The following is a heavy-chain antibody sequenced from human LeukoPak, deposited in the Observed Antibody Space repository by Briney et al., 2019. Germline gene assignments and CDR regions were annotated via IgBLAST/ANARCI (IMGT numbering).Heavy chain of an antibody. CDR3: AKDRRGMQLWASHYMDV. J-gene: IGHJ6*03. CDR2: ISGSGGST. CDR1: GFTFSSYA. V-gene: IGHV3-23*01. D-gene: IGHD5-18*01. Sequence: QSGGSLRLSCAASGFTFSSYAMSWVRQAPGKGLEWVSAISGSGGSTYYADSVKGRFTISRDNSKNTLYLQMNSLRAEDTAVYYCAKDRRGMQLWASHYMDVWGKGTTVTVSS.